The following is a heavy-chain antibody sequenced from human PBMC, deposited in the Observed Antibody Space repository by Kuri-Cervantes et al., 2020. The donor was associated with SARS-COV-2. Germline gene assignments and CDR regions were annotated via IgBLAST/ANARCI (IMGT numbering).Heavy chain of an antibody. V-gene: IGHV1-2*02. D-gene: IGHD7-27*01. CDR2: INPNSGGT. CDR3: AKTGEEWVFDY. J-gene: IGHJ4*02. CDR1: GYKFTGYY. Sequence: ASVKVSCKASGYKFTGYYMHWVRQAPGQGLEWMGWINPNSGGTNYARKFQGRVTMTRDTSISTAYMELSRLRSDDTAVYYCAKTGEEWVFDYWGQGTLVTVSS.